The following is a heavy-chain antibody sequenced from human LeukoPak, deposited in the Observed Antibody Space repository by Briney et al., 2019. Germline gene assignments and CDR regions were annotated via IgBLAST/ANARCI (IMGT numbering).Heavy chain of an antibody. CDR1: GVSVSTNSVA. CDR3: ARDRNYVLDY. V-gene: IGHV6-1*01. CDR2: TCYRSKWYN. D-gene: IGHD1-7*01. Sequence: SQTLSLICAISGVSVSTNSVAWNWIRQSPSRGLEWLGRTCYRSKWYNDYAVSVKSRITINPDTSKNQFSLQLNSVTPEDTAVYYCARDRNYVLDYWGQGTLVTVSS. J-gene: IGHJ4*02.